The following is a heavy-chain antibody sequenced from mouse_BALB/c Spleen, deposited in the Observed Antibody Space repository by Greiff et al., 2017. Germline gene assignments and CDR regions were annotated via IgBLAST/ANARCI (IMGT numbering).Heavy chain of an antibody. CDR1: GYSITSDYA. J-gene: IGHJ4*01. Sequence: EVKLVESGPGLVKPSQSLSLTCTVTGYSITSDYAWNWIRQFPGNKLEWMGYISYSGSTSYNPSLKSRISITRDTSKNQFFLQLNSVTTEDTATYYCAHSSGYGRLYAMDYWGQGTSVTVSS. CDR3: AHSSGYGRLYAMDY. V-gene: IGHV3-2*02. CDR2: ISYSGST. D-gene: IGHD3-1*01.